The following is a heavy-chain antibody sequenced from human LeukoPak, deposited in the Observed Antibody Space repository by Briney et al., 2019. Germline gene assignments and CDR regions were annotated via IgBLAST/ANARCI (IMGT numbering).Heavy chain of an antibody. D-gene: IGHD3-3*01. CDR3: ARDKDYHPIFGVVRHYYYMDV. J-gene: IGHJ6*03. V-gene: IGHV3-21*01. CDR1: GFTFSSYS. Sequence: GGSLKLSCAASGFTFSSYSMNWVRQAPGKGLEWVSSSSSSSSYIYYADSVKGRFTISRDNAKNSMYLQMNSLRAEDTAVYYCARDKDYHPIFGVVRHYYYMDVWGKGTTVTVSS. CDR2: SSSSSSYI.